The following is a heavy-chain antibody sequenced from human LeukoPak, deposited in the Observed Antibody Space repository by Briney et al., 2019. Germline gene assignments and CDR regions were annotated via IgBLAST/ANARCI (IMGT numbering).Heavy chain of an antibody. V-gene: IGHV1-69*04. D-gene: IGHD2-2*02. CDR1: GGTFSIYA. CDR3: ASWGYCSSTSCYRGSGYYYYGMDV. Sequence: ASVKVSCTSSGGTFSIYAISWVRHAPGQGLEWMGRIIPIFGIANYAQKFQGRVTITADKSTSTAYMELSSLRSEDTAVYYCASWGYCSSTSCYRGSGYYYYGMDVWGQGTTVTVSS. CDR2: IIPIFGIA. J-gene: IGHJ6*02.